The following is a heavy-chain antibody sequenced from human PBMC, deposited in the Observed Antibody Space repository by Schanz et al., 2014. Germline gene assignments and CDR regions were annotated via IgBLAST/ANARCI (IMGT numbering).Heavy chain of an antibody. Sequence: QVQLIQSGAEVKKPGASVKVSCKASGYSFISHAIHWVRQAPGQRLEWMGWINVGNGNMKYSQKFQGRVTITRDTSASTAYMELTSLRSEDTAVYFCARDLTVDAGYVVRDYYYGMDVWGQGTTVTVSS. CDR3: ARDLTVDAGYVVRDYYYGMDV. D-gene: IGHD5-12*01. CDR2: INVGNGNM. CDR1: GYSFISHA. J-gene: IGHJ6*02. V-gene: IGHV1-3*01.